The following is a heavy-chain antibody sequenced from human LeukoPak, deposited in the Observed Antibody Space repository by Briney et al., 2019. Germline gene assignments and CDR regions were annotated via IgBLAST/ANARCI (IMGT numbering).Heavy chain of an antibody. J-gene: IGHJ5*02. V-gene: IGHV1-2*02. CDR3: ARTHNWIYWFDP. CDR2: INPNSGGT. CDR1: GYTFTSYD. D-gene: IGHD1-1*01. Sequence: GASVKVSCKASGYTFTSYDINWVRQATGQGLEWMGWINPNSGGTNYAQKFQGRVTMTRDTSISTAYMELSRLRSDDTAVYYCARTHNWIYWFDPWGQGTLVTVSS.